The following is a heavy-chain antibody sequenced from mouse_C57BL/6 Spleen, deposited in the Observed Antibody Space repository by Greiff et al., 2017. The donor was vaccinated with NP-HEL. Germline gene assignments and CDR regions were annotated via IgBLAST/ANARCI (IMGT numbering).Heavy chain of an antibody. V-gene: IGHV1-26*01. J-gene: IGHJ2*01. CDR3: ARENSGFDY. Sequence: EVKLQQSGPELVKPGASVKISCKASGYTFTDYYMNWVKQSHGKSLEWIGDINPNNGGTSYNQKFKGKATLTVDKSSSTAYMELRSLTSEDSAVYYCARENSGFDYWGQGTTLTVSS. CDR1: GYTFTDYY. D-gene: IGHD3-2*02. CDR2: INPNNGGT.